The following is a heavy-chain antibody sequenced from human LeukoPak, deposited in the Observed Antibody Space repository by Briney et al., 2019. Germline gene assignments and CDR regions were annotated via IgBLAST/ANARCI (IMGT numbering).Heavy chain of an antibody. D-gene: IGHD3-22*01. Sequence: GGSLRLSCAASGFTFSTFGMNWVRQAPGKGLEWVSSINGNGNYIYYADSVKGRFTVSRDNAKNSLFLQMNSLRAEDTAVYYCARVWSSGYTKDYWGQGTLVTVSS. CDR3: ARVWSSGYTKDY. J-gene: IGHJ4*02. CDR1: GFTFSTFG. CDR2: INGNGNYI. V-gene: IGHV3-21*06.